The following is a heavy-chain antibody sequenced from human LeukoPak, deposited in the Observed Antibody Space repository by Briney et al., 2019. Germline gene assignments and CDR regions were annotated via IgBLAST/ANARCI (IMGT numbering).Heavy chain of an antibody. CDR3: VSGIGWLPDY. D-gene: IGHD6-19*01. CDR1: AGFTFSDYW. V-gene: IGHV3-7*03. CDR2: IKQDGREK. Sequence: GGSLRLSCAASAGFTFSDYWMNWVRQASGKGLEWVAIIKQDGREKLYVDSVKGRFTISRDNAKSSLYLQMNSLRAEDTAVYYCVSGIGWLPDYWGQGTLVTVSS. J-gene: IGHJ4*02.